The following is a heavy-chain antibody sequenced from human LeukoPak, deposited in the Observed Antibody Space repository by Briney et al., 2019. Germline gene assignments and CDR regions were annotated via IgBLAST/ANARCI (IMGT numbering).Heavy chain of an antibody. CDR2: ISGSGGST. CDR1: GFTFSSYA. CDR3: AKDLTPSQLVPLFDY. V-gene: IGHV3-23*01. J-gene: IGHJ4*02. Sequence: GRSLRLSCAASGFTFSSYAMSWVRQAPGKGLEWVSIISGSGGSTYYADSAKGRFTISRDNSKNTLYLQMNSLRAEDTAVYYCAKDLTPSQLVPLFDYWGQGTLVTVSS. D-gene: IGHD6-13*01.